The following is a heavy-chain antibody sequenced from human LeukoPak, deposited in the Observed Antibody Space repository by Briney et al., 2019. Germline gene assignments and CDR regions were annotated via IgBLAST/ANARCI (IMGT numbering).Heavy chain of an antibody. CDR3: ARGPKLDLLTEEWFDP. V-gene: IGHV1-2*02. CDR2: INPNSGGS. D-gene: IGHD3/OR15-3a*01. CDR1: GYTFTDYE. Sequence: ASVKVSCKASGYTFTDYEINWVRQAPGQGLEWMTWINPNSGGSYYAQQFQGRVTMTRDTSISTAYMELSGLTSDDTAVYYCARGPKLDLLTEEWFDPWGQGTLVTVSS. J-gene: IGHJ5*02.